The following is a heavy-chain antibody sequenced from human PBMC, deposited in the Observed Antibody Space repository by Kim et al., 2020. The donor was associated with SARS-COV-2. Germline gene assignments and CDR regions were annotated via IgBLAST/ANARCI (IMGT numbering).Heavy chain of an antibody. V-gene: IGHV3-33*01. CDR3: ARVLRPSQAAAGPSSRRGNGSGSRPIGFYGMDV. D-gene: IGHD3-10*01. Sequence: GGSLRLSCAASGFTFSSYGMHWVRQAPGKGLEWLALIWYDGSNKYYADSVEGRFIISRDYSKNTLYLQMNSLRAEDTAVYYCARVLRPSQAAAGPSSRRGNGSGSRPIGFYGMDVWGQGTTVTVSS. J-gene: IGHJ6*02. CDR1: GFTFSSYG. CDR2: IWYDGSNK.